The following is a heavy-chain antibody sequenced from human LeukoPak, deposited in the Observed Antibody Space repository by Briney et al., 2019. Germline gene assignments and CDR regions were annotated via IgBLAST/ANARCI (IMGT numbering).Heavy chain of an antibody. J-gene: IGHJ5*02. CDR3: ARVFYYSDNSGDFP. CDR2: INTDGSSA. D-gene: IGHD3-22*01. CDR1: GFTFSRYW. V-gene: IGHV3-74*01. Sequence: PGGSLRLSCAASGFTFSRYWMHWVRQAPGKGLEWVSRINTDGSSASYADSVKGRFTISRDNAKNTLYLQMNSLRGEDTAVYYCARVFYYSDNSGDFPWGQGTLVTVSS.